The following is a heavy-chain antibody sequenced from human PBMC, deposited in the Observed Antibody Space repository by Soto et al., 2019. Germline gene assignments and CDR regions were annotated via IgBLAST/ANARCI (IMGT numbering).Heavy chain of an antibody. CDR3: AGGCRYSDYCYSYGMNV. Sequence: ASVKVSCNASGYTFTIYYIHWVRQAPGQRLEWMGVINPSGAITTYAQRFQGRVTMTRDTSTSTVYMELSSLRSDDTAVYYCAGGCRYSDYCYSYGMNVWGQVSAVTVSS. CDR2: INPSGAIT. J-gene: IGHJ6*02. D-gene: IGHD2-15*01. CDR1: GYTFTIYY. V-gene: IGHV1-46*01.